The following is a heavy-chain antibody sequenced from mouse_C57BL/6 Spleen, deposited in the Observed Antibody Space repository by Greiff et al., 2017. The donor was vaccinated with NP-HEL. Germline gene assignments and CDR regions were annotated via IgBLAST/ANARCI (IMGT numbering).Heavy chain of an antibody. CDR2: IYPGDGDT. D-gene: IGHD4-1*01. J-gene: IGHJ3*01. Sequence: QVQLKQSGPELVKPGASVKISCKASGYAFSSSWMNWVKQRPGKGLEWIGRIYPGDGDTNYNGKFKGKATLTADKSSSTAYMQLSSLTSEDSAVYLCARGGELGQFAYWGQRTLVTVSA. CDR3: ARGGELGQFAY. V-gene: IGHV1-82*01. CDR1: GYAFSSSW.